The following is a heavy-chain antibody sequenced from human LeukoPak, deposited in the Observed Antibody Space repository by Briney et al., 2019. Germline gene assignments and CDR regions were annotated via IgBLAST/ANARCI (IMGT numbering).Heavy chain of an antibody. CDR3: ARVWSGYDSSGYYYFDH. J-gene: IGHJ4*02. Sequence: SETLSLTCTVSGGSISSYYWSWIRQPPGKGLEWIGYIYYSGSTNYNPSLKSRVTISVDTSKNQFSLMLSSVTAADTAVYYCARVWSGYDSSGYYYFDHWGQGTLVTVSS. D-gene: IGHD5-12*01. V-gene: IGHV4-59*01. CDR2: IYYSGST. CDR1: GGSISSYY.